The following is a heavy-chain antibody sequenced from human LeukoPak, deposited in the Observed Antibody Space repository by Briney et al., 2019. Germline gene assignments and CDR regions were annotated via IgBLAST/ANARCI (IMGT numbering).Heavy chain of an antibody. CDR1: GGSISSGGYY. Sequence: PSQTLSLTCTVSGGSISSGGYYWSWIRQHPGKGLEWIGYIYYSGSTYYNPSLKSRVTISVDTSKNQFSLKLSSVTAADTAVYYCARGSSITNFGVEYNWFDPWGQGTLVTVSS. CDR2: IYYSGST. CDR3: ARGSSITNFGVEYNWFDP. J-gene: IGHJ5*02. D-gene: IGHD3-3*01. V-gene: IGHV4-31*03.